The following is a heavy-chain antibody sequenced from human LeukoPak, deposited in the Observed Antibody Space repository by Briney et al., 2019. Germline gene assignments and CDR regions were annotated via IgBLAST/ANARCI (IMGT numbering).Heavy chain of an antibody. CDR3: ARHLRMGATVLSSFNF. J-gene: IGHJ4*02. CDR1: GYTFTNYG. Sequence: ASVKVSCKASGYTFTNYGISWVRQAPGQGLEWMGWISGDNGNTNYERKVQGRVTMTTDTSTSTAYMELRSLRSDDTAIYYCARHLRMGATVLSSFNFWGQGTLVTVSS. V-gene: IGHV1-18*01. D-gene: IGHD1-26*01. CDR2: ISGDNGNT.